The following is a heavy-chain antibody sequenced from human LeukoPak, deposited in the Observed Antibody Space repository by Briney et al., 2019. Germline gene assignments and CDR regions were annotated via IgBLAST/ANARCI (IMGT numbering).Heavy chain of an antibody. V-gene: IGHV3-21*01. D-gene: IGHD3-10*01. CDR3: VRGKANYGSGSDV. CDR2: ISSTSRYI. Sequence: GGSLRLSCAASGFTFSSYSMNWVRQAPGKGLECVSSISSTSRYIYYADSVKGRFTISRDNARNSLYLQMNSLRAEDTAVYYCVRGKANYGSGSDVWGKGTTVTVSS. CDR1: GFTFSSYS. J-gene: IGHJ6*04.